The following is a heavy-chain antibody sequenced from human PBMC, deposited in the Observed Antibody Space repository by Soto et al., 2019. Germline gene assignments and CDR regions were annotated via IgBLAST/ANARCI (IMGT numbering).Heavy chain of an antibody. D-gene: IGHD3-3*02. CDR1: GFTFSSYG. Sequence: GGSLRLSCAASGFTFSSYGMHWVRQAPGKGLEWVAVISYDGSNKCYADSVKGRFTISRDNSKNTLYLQMNSLRAEDTAVYYCARTLARGYYYYGMDVWGQGTTVTVSS. CDR2: ISYDGSNK. CDR3: ARTLARGYYYYGMDV. J-gene: IGHJ6*02. V-gene: IGHV3-30*03.